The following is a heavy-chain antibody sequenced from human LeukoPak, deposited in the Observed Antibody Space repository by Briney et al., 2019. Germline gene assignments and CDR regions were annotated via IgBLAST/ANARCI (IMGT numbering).Heavy chain of an antibody. CDR1: GGTFSSYA. J-gene: IGHJ4*02. CDR2: IIPIFGTA. CDR3: ARSMGESGYSQFYPFDY. D-gene: IGHD3-16*01. V-gene: IGHV1-69*05. Sequence: ASVKVSCKASGGTFSSYAISWVRQAPGQGLEWMGGIIPIFGTANYAQKFQGRVTITTDEFTSTAYMELSSLRSEDTAVYYCARSMGESGYSQFYPFDYWGQGTLITVSS.